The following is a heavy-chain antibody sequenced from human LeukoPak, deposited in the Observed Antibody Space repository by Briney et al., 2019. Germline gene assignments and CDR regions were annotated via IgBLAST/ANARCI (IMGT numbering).Heavy chain of an antibody. V-gene: IGHV1-2*02. CDR1: GYTFTVYY. Sequence: ASVTVSCKASGYTFTVYYMHWMRQAPGQGLEWMGGINPNSGGTNYSQKFQGRVTMTRDTDNSTDYMELHRLRFGDTAVYYCARSDIVVVPAAPDYWGQGTLVTVSS. J-gene: IGHJ4*02. CDR3: ARSDIVVVPAAPDY. CDR2: INPNSGGT. D-gene: IGHD2-2*01.